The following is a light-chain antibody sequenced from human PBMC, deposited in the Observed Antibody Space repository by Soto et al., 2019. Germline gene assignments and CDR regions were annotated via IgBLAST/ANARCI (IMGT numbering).Light chain of an antibody. CDR1: QDIGTY. CDR3: QHFHSYPIT. Sequence: AIRMTQSPSSLSASTGDRVTITCRASQDIGTYVAWYQQKPGEPPKVLILGASTLVDGVPSRFSGSGSGTDFTLTITYLHPEDFATYYCQHFHSYPITFGQGTRLDMK. V-gene: IGKV1-8*01. J-gene: IGKJ5*01. CDR2: GAS.